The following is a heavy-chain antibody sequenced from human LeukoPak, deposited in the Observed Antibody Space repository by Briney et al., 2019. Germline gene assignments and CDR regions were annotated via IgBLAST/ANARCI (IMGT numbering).Heavy chain of an antibody. J-gene: IGHJ5*02. D-gene: IGHD1-26*01. V-gene: IGHV3-73*01. CDR3: TRDSGTYNWSDP. CDR1: GFTFSGSA. CDR2: IDKKDKGYATAT. Sequence: GGSLRLSCAASGFTFSGSAIHRVRQSFGKGLEWVGQIDKKDKGYATATAYAASVKGRFTISRDDSINTAYLQMKSLKTEDTALYYCTRDSGTYNWSDPWGQGTLVTVSS.